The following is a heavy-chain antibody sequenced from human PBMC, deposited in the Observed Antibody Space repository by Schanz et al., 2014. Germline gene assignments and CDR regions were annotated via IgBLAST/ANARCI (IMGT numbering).Heavy chain of an antibody. D-gene: IGHD5-18*01. CDR2: IRWDGGRT. J-gene: IGHJ4*02. Sequence: EVQLEESGGVVVQPVGSLRLSCVASGFTFDDFAMHWVRQTPGKGLEWVSLIRWDGGRTYYAESVKGRFTISRDNTKNSLYLQMNSLRAEDSALYYCGKDFQPGYNYGLVDYWGQGTLVTVS. V-gene: IGHV3-43D*03. CDR3: GKDFQPGYNYGLVDY. CDR1: GFTFDDFA.